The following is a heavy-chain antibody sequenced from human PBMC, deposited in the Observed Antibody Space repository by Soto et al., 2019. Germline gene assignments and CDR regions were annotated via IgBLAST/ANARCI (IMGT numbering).Heavy chain of an antibody. CDR2: INHNGRV. D-gene: IGHD3-22*01. J-gene: IGHJ5*01. CDR3: STRAYDTNGYYRFDP. Sequence: QVQLQQWGAGLLKPSETLSLTCAVYGGSFSGHSWTRIRQSPGKGLEWVGVINHNGRVNYSPSLKSRVTISLDTSKNQFSLTLSAVTAADTAMYYCSTRAYDTNGYYRFDPWGQGTLVTVSS. V-gene: IGHV4-34*01. CDR1: GGSFSGHS.